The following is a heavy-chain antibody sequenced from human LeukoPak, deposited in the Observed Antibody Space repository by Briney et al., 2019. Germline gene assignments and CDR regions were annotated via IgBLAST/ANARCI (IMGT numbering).Heavy chain of an antibody. CDR2: ISWNSGSI. V-gene: IGHV3-9*01. CDR3: AKDNYSYDSSGYYSVY. Sequence: GRSLRLSCAASGFTFDDYAMHWVRQAPGKGLEWVSGISWNSGSIGYADSVKGRFTISRDNAKNSLYLQMNSLRAEDTAVYYCAKDNYSYDSSGYYSVYWGQGTLVTVSS. J-gene: IGHJ4*02. D-gene: IGHD3-22*01. CDR1: GFTFDDYA.